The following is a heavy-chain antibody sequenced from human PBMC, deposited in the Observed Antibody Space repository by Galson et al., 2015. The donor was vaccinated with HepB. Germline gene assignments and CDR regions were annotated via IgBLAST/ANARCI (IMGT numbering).Heavy chain of an antibody. CDR3: ARGAHVGVVGGIQNNCFDP. V-gene: IGHV1-18*01. CDR1: GYTFSSYS. Sequence: SVKVSCKASGYTFSSYSITWVRQAPGQGLEWMGWISPHNRDTNYARRLQGRVTMTTDTFTSTAYMELRSLRSDDTAVYYCARGAHVGVVGGIQNNCFDPWGQGTLVTVSS. CDR2: ISPHNRDT. D-gene: IGHD2-15*01. J-gene: IGHJ5*02.